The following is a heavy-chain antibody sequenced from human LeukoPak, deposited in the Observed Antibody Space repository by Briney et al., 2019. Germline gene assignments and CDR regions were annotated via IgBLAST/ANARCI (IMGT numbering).Heavy chain of an antibody. CDR3: ARNSGTYHYYFDY. J-gene: IGHJ4*02. V-gene: IGHV4-34*01. D-gene: IGHD1-26*01. Sequence: SETLSLTCAVYGGSFSGYYWSWIRQPPGKGLEWIGEINHSGSTNYNPSLKSRVTISVDTSKNQFSLKLSSVTAADTAVYYCARNSGTYHYYFDYWGQGTLVTVSS. CDR1: GGSFSGYY. CDR2: INHSGST.